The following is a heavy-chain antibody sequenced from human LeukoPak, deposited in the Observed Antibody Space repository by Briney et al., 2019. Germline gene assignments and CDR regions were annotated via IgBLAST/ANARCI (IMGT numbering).Heavy chain of an antibody. CDR1: GGSFSGYY. Sequence: SETLPLTCAVYGGSFSGYYWSWIRQPPGKGLEWIGEINHSETTNYNPSLKSRVTISVDTSKNQFPLKLSSVTAADTAVYYCARGKLGSSGWRAAYMDVWGKGTTVTVSS. CDR2: INHSETT. D-gene: IGHD6-19*01. CDR3: ARGKLGSSGWRAAYMDV. J-gene: IGHJ6*03. V-gene: IGHV4-34*01.